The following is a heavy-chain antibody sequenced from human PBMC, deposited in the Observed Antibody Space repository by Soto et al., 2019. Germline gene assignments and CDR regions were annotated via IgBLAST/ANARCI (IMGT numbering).Heavy chain of an antibody. J-gene: IGHJ4*02. V-gene: IGHV3-23*01. CDR3: AKKVNSGPGSQYFDY. CDR1: GFTFSSYS. Sequence: GGSLRLSCAASGFTFSSYSMSWVRQAPGKGLEWVSGFRSGGDDGTTYYADSVKGRFTISRDNSKNTLFLQMDSLRAEDTAIYYCAKKVNSGPGSQYFDYWGQGTLVTVSS. D-gene: IGHD3-10*01. CDR2: FRSGGDDGTT.